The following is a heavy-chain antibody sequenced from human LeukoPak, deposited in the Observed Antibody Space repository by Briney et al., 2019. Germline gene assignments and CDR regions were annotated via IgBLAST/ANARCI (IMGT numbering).Heavy chain of an antibody. CDR3: ARGDFWSGYYFY. D-gene: IGHD3-3*01. CDR1: GGSISSYY. J-gene: IGHJ4*02. V-gene: IGHV4-4*07. Sequence: PSETLSLTCTVSGGSISSYYWSWIRQPAGKGLEWIGRIYTSGSTNYNPSLKGRVTISVDTSKNQFSLKLSSVTAADTAVYYCARGDFWSGYYFYWGQGTLVTVSS. CDR2: IYTSGST.